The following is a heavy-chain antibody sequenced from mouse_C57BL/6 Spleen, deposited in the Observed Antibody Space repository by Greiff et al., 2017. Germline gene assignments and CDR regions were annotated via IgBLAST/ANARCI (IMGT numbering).Heavy chain of an antibody. J-gene: IGHJ4*01. D-gene: IGHD2-14*01. CDR3: VRGDRDYYAMDY. CDR1: GFSFNTYA. V-gene: IGHV10-1*01. CDR2: IRSKSNNYAT. Sequence: EVHLVESGGGLVQPKGSLKLSCAASGFSFNTYAMNWVRPAPGKGLEWVARIRSKSNNYATYYADSVKDRFTISRDDSESMLYLQMNNLKTEDTAMYYCVRGDRDYYAMDYWGQGTSVTVSS.